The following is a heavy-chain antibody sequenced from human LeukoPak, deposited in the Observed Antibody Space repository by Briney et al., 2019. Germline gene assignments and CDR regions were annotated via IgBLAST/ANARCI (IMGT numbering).Heavy chain of an antibody. CDR1: GFTFSSYA. V-gene: IGHV3-23*01. CDR3: AKDNVRLRDGPYFLGY. D-gene: IGHD2/OR15-2a*01. J-gene: IGHJ4*02. Sequence: QPGGSLRLSCAASGFTFSSYAMTWVRQAPGKGLEWVSGISSSGGTTFYGDSVKGRFTISRDNSKNTLYLQMNSLRAEDTALYYCAKDNVRLRDGPYFLGYWGPGTLVTVSS. CDR2: ISSSGGTT.